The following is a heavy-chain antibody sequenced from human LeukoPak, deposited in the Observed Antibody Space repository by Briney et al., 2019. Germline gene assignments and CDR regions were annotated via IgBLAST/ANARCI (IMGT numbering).Heavy chain of an antibody. CDR1: GFTFISYG. CDR3: AKDYYDKSGYSPFDY. CDR2: VAYDGSNE. J-gene: IGHJ4*02. V-gene: IGHV3-30*18. D-gene: IGHD3-22*01. Sequence: GGSLRLSCAASGFTFISYGMHWVRQAPGKGLEWVAVVAYDGSNEYYVDSMKGRFTISRDNSKNTLYLQMNSLRAEDTAVYYCAKDYYDKSGYSPFDYWGQGTLVTVSS.